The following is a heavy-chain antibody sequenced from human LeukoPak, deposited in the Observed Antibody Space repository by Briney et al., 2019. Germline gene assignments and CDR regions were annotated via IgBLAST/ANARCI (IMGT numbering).Heavy chain of an antibody. D-gene: IGHD4-17*01. V-gene: IGHV1-46*01. CDR3: ARDFGDYLHFDY. CDR1: GYTFTSYY. CDR2: INPSGGST. Sequence: ASVKVSCKASGYTFTSYYMHWVRQAPGQGLEWMAIINPSGGSTTYAQRFQGRVTMTRDMSTSTVYMELSSLRSEDTAVYYCARDFGDYLHFDYWGQGTLVTVSS. J-gene: IGHJ4*02.